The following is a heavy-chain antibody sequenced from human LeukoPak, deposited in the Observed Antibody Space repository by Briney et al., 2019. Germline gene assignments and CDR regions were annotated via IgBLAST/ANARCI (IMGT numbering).Heavy chain of an antibody. D-gene: IGHD5-18*01. J-gene: IGHJ4*02. CDR3: ARDRYSYGCFDY. CDR2: ISYDGSNK. V-gene: IGHV3-30-3*01. Sequence: GGSLRLSCAASGFTFSSYAMHWVRQAPGKGLEWVAVISYDGSNKYYADSVKGRFTISRDSSKNTLYLQMNSLRAEDTAVYYCARDRYSYGCFDYWGQGTLVTVSS. CDR1: GFTFSSYA.